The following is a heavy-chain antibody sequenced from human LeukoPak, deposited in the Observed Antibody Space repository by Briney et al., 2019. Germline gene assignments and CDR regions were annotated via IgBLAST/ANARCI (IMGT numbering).Heavy chain of an antibody. J-gene: IGHJ2*01. CDR3: ARDKGLAAAGHWYFDL. V-gene: IGHV4-34*01. CDR1: GGSFSGYY. CDR2: INHSGST. Sequence: SETLSLTCAVYGGSFSGYYWSWIRQPPGKGLEWIGEINHSGSTNHNPSLKSRVTISVDTSKNQFSLKLSSVTAADTAVYYCARDKGLAAAGHWYFDLWGRGTLVTVSS. D-gene: IGHD6-13*01.